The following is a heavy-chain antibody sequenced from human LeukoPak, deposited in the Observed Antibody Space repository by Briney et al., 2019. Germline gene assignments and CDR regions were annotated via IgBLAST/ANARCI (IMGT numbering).Heavy chain of an antibody. Sequence: SLRLSCAASGFTLDDYAMHWVRQAPEKGLEWVSGISWNSGSIGYADSVKGRFTISRDNAKNSLYLQMNSLRAEDTALYYCAKAKVRGSFDYWGQGTLVTVSS. J-gene: IGHJ4*02. D-gene: IGHD3-10*01. CDR1: GFTLDDYA. CDR3: AKAKVRGSFDY. V-gene: IGHV3-9*01. CDR2: ISWNSGSI.